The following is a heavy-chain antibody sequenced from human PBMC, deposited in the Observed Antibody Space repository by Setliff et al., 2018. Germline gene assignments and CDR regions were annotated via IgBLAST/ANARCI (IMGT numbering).Heavy chain of an antibody. J-gene: IGHJ5*02. CDR1: GDSISSGSYY. Sequence: SETLSLTCTVSGDSISSGSYYWTWIRQPAGKGLEWIGHFHTGGSTNYNRSLRSRVSISVDTSKNQFSLKLSSVTAADTAAYYCARAGPTVTFFRVLVISWWDPWGQGSLVTVSS. D-gene: IGHD3-3*01. CDR2: FHTGGST. V-gene: IGHV4-61*09. CDR3: ARAGPTVTFFRVLVISWWDP.